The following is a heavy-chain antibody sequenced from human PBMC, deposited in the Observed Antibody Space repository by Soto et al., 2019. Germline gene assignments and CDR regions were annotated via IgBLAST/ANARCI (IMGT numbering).Heavy chain of an antibody. CDR3: ARWEVGATNPFDY. J-gene: IGHJ4*02. Sequence: QVQLVESGGGVVQPGRSLRLSCAASGFTFSSYAMHWVRQAPGKGLEWVAVISYDGSNKYYADSVKGRFTISRDNSKNTLYLQMNSLRAEDTAVYYCARWEVGATNPFDYWGQGTLVTVSS. CDR1: GFTFSSYA. D-gene: IGHD1-26*01. V-gene: IGHV3-30-3*01. CDR2: ISYDGSNK.